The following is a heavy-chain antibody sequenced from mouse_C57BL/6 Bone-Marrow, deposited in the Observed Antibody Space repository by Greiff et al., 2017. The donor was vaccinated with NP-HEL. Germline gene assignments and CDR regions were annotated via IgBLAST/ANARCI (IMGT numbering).Heavy chain of an antibody. V-gene: IGHV1-55*01. J-gene: IGHJ2*01. Sequence: QVQLQQPGAELVKPGASVKMSCKASGYTFTSYWITWVKQRPGQGLEWIGDIYPGSGSTNYNEKFKSKATLTVDTSSSTAYMQLSSLTSEDSAVYYCARGAYYVSSYGYFDYWGQGTTLTVSS. CDR1: GYTFTSYW. CDR2: IYPGSGST. D-gene: IGHD1-1*01. CDR3: ARGAYYVSSYGYFDY.